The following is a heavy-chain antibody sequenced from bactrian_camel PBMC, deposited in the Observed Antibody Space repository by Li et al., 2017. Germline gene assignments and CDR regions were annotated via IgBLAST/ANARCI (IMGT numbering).Heavy chain of an antibody. CDR3: AAVNDPPPISTLCSETYSPTLSHRINY. Sequence: HVQLVESGGGSVQAGGSLRLSCVGSGYNFASACMAWFRQNPGKEREGVAAIAARTADTYYADSVKGRFTISRDNAKNIVYLEMHNLQPEDTAVYYCAAVNDPPPISTLCSETYSPTLSHRINYWGQGTQVTVS. V-gene: IGHV3S1*01. D-gene: IGHD1*01. CDR1: GYNFASAC. J-gene: IGHJ4*01. CDR2: IAARTADT.